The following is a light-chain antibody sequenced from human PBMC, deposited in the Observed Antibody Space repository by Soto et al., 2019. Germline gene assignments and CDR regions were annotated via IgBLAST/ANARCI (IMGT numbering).Light chain of an antibody. CDR1: QSVSSSY. CDR2: GAS. CDR3: QQYGSSPLT. V-gene: IGKV3-20*01. Sequence: EIVLTQSPGTLSLSPGERATLSCRASQSVSSSYLAWYQQKPGQAPRLLIYGASSRATGIPDRLSGSGSGTDFTLTISRLEPEDFEVYYCQQYGSSPLTLGGGTKVDIK. J-gene: IGKJ4*01.